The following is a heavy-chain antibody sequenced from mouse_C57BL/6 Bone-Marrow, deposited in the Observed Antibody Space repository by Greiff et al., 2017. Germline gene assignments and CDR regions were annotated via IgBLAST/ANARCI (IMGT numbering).Heavy chain of an antibody. CDR2: INPSSGYT. Sequence: QVQLKESGAELAKPGASVKLSCKASGYTFTSYWMHWVKQRPGQGLEWIGYINPSSGYTKYNQKFKDKATLTADKSSSTAYMQLSSLTYEDSAVYYCAREGNYYGSSSRGPYFDYWGQGTTLTVSS. V-gene: IGHV1-7*01. J-gene: IGHJ2*01. CDR1: GYTFTSYW. D-gene: IGHD1-1*01. CDR3: AREGNYYGSSSRGPYFDY.